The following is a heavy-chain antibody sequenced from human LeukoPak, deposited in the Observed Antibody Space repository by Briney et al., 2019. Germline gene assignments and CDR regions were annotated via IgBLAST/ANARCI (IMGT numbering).Heavy chain of an antibody. J-gene: IGHJ4*02. Sequence: SETLSLTCAVYGGSFSGYYWSWIRQPPGKGLEWIGEINHSGSTNYNPSLKSRVTISVDTSKNQFSLKLSSVTAADTAVYYCARGKVTYYYDSSGYYYAPFDYWGQRTLVTVSS. CDR1: GGSFSGYY. D-gene: IGHD3-22*01. CDR3: ARGKVTYYYDSSGYYYAPFDY. V-gene: IGHV4-34*01. CDR2: INHSGST.